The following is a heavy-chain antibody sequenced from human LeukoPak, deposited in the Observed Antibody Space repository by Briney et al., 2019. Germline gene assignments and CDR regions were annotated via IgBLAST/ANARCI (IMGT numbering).Heavy chain of an antibody. Sequence: GGSLRLSCTASGFTFSGYSMNWIRQAPGKGLEWVSSFGTRSTSIYHAGSVKGRFAISRDNAKNLLYLQMNSLRAEDTAPYYCAREVSEGFDFWGQGTLVTVSS. CDR2: FGTRSTSI. CDR3: AREVSEGFDF. J-gene: IGHJ4*02. CDR1: GFTFSGYS. V-gene: IGHV3-21*01. D-gene: IGHD3-22*01.